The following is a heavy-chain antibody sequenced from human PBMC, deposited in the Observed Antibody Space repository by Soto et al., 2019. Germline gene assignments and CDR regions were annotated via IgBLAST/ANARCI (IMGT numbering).Heavy chain of an antibody. J-gene: IGHJ6*02. CDR1: GFTFSSYA. CDR3: AKDLRRPDIVLVPAGREDYYYGMDV. CDR2: ISGSGGST. Sequence: PGGSLRLSCAASGFTFSSYAMSWVRQAPGKGLEWVSAISGSGGSTYYADSVKGRFTISRDNSKNTLYLQMNSLRAEDTAVYYCAKDLRRPDIVLVPAGREDYYYGMDVWGQGTTVTVSS. D-gene: IGHD2-2*01. V-gene: IGHV3-23*01.